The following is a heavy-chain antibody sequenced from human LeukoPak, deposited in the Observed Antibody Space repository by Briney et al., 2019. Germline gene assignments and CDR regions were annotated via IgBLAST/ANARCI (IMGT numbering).Heavy chain of an antibody. J-gene: IGHJ5*02. D-gene: IGHD3-22*01. Sequence: ASVKVSCKASGYTFTSYDINWVRQATGQGLEWMGWMNPNSGNTGYAQKFQGRVTMTEDTSTDTAYMELSSLRSEDTAVYYCATEWSRRTPNYDSSGSGFDPWGQGTLVTVSS. CDR3: ATEWSRRTPNYDSSGSGFDP. V-gene: IGHV1-8*01. CDR1: GYTFTSYD. CDR2: MNPNSGNT.